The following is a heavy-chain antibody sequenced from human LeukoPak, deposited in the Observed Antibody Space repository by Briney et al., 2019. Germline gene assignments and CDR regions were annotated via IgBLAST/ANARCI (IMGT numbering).Heavy chain of an antibody. D-gene: IGHD3-10*01. Sequence: PSETLSLTCTVSGDSISSGRYYWNWIRHTPGKGLEWIGYIHHSGATSYNPSLKSRVTISVDTSKNQFSLKLSSVTAADTAVYYCARDIRWFGPGYYYYYGMDVWGQGTTVTVSS. CDR1: GDSISSGRYY. CDR3: ARDIRWFGPGYYYYYGMDV. J-gene: IGHJ6*02. V-gene: IGHV4-30-2*01. CDR2: IHHSGAT.